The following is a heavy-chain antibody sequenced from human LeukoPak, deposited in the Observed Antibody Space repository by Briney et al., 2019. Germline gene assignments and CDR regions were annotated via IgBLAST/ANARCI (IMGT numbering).Heavy chain of an antibody. CDR2: IIPIFGTA. Sequence: ASVKVSCKASGGTFSSCAISWVRQAPGQGLEWMGGIIPIFGTANYAQKFQGRVTITADESTSTAYMELSSLRSEDTAVYYCATGSGRHLAAPYWGQGTLVTVSS. CDR1: GGTFSSCA. D-gene: IGHD3-10*01. CDR3: ATGSGRHLAAPY. V-gene: IGHV1-69*13. J-gene: IGHJ4*02.